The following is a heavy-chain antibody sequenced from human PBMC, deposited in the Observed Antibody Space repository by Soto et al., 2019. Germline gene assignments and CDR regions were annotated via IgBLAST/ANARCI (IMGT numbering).Heavy chain of an antibody. J-gene: IGHJ5*02. D-gene: IGHD6-6*01. Sequence: SETLSLTCAVSGGSISSSNWWSWVRQPPGKGLEWIGEIYHSGSTNYNPSLKSRVTISVDKSKNQFSLKLSSVTAADTAVYYCARDFEYSSSSVPTEYYNWFDPWGQGTLVTVSS. V-gene: IGHV4-4*02. CDR3: ARDFEYSSSSVPTEYYNWFDP. CDR2: IYHSGST. CDR1: GGSISSSNW.